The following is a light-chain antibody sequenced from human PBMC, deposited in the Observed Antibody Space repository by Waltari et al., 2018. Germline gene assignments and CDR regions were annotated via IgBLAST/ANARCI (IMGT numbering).Light chain of an antibody. CDR1: QSINSN. Sequence: VLMTQSPPTLSLSPGDKATLSCRVSQSINSNLAWYQQKPGQAPRLLIYGAFTRATGVPGRFSGSGSGTDFTLTISGLRSEDFAVYYCQQYDKWPPITFGQGTRLEIK. CDR2: GAF. CDR3: QQYDKWPPIT. V-gene: IGKV3-15*01. J-gene: IGKJ5*01.